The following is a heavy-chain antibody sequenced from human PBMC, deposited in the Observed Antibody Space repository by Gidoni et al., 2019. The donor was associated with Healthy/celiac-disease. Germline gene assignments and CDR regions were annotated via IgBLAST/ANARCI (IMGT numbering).Heavy chain of an antibody. CDR3: ARVVDYYDSSGYYYVGSYFQH. CDR1: GGSISSYY. V-gene: IGHV4-59*01. Sequence: QVQLQESGPGLVKPSETLSLTCTVSGGSISSYYWSWIRQTPGKGLEWIGYIYYRGSTNYNPALKSRVTISVDTSKNQFSLKLSSVTAADTAVYYCARVVDYYDSSGYYYVGSYFQHWGQGTLVTVSS. CDR2: IYYRGST. D-gene: IGHD3-22*01. J-gene: IGHJ1*01.